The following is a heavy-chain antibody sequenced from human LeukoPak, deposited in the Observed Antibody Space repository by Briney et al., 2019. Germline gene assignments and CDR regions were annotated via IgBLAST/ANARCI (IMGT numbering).Heavy chain of an antibody. J-gene: IGHJ6*02. CDR1: GGSISSSSYY. CDR3: ARGVGGSGWSKYYYYGMDV. V-gene: IGHV4-39*07. Sequence: PSETLSLTCTVSGGSISSSSYYWGWIRQPPGKGLEWIGSIYYSGSANYNPSLKSRVTISVDTSKNQFSLKLSSVTAADTAVYYCARGVGGSGWSKYYYYGMDVWGQGTTVTVSS. CDR2: IYYSGSA. D-gene: IGHD6-19*01.